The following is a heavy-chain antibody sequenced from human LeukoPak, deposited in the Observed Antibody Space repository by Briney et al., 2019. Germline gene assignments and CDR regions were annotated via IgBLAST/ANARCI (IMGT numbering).Heavy chain of an antibody. CDR2: ISSSGSTI. CDR1: GFTFSSYE. Sequence: SGGSLRLSCAASGFTFSSYEMNWVRQAPGKGLEWVSYISSSGSTIYYADSVKGRFTVSRDNSKNTLYLQMNSLGAEDTAVYYCAREWGGYGGFGLRINWFDPWGQGTLVTVSS. D-gene: IGHD5-12*01. J-gene: IGHJ5*02. V-gene: IGHV3-48*03. CDR3: AREWGGYGGFGLRINWFDP.